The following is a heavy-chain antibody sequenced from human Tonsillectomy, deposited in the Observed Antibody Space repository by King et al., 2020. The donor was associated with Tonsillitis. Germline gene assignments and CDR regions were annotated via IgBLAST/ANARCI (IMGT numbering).Heavy chain of an antibody. Sequence: VQLQESGSGLVRPAQTLSLTCAVSGGSITTNGYSWSWIRQPPGKGLEWIGFIHHSGSTYYNPSLKSRFSISVDTSKNQFSLKLHSVTAADTAVYYCAGVSPYQVLGLDPWGQGTLVTVSS. J-gene: IGHJ5*02. CDR1: GGSITTNGYS. CDR2: IHHSGST. CDR3: AGVSPYQVLGLDP. V-gene: IGHV4-30-2*01. D-gene: IGHD2-2*01.